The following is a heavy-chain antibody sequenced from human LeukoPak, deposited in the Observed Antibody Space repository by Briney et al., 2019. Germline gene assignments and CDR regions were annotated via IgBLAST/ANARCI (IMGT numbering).Heavy chain of an antibody. V-gene: IGHV4-39*01. CDR3: ARRYDYVWGSYRYGFDY. J-gene: IGHJ4*02. CDR2: IYYSGST. CDR1: GGSISSSSYY. Sequence: SETLSLTCTVSGGSISSSSYYWGWIRQPPGKGLEWIGSIYYSGSTYYNPSLKSRVTISVDTSKNQFFLKLSSVTAADTAVYYCARRYDYVWGSYRYGFDYWGQGTLVTVSS. D-gene: IGHD3-16*02.